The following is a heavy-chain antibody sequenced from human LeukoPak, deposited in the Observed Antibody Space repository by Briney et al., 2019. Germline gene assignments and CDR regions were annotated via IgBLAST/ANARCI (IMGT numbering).Heavy chain of an antibody. CDR1: GXSFTSYW. CDR3: ARGKPGLGYYFDY. V-gene: IGHV5-51*01. D-gene: IGHD3/OR15-3a*01. CDR2: IYPGDSDT. Sequence: LKISXXGSGXSFTSYWIGWVRRMPGKGLEWMGIIYPGDSDTRYSPSFQGQVTISADKSISTAYLQWSSLKASDTAMYYCARGKPGLGYYFDYWGQGTLVTVSS. J-gene: IGHJ4*02.